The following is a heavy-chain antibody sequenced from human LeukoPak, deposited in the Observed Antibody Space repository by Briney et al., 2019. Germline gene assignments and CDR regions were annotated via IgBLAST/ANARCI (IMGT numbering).Heavy chain of an antibody. CDR2: INPSGGST. CDR3: ARDIPSGSNRYSSSSGRGFDY. D-gene: IGHD6-6*01. V-gene: IGHV1-46*01. J-gene: IGHJ4*02. CDR1: GYTFTSYY. Sequence: ASVKVSCKASGYTFTSYYIHWVRQAPGQGLEWMGIINPSGGSTSYAQKFQGRVTMTRDMSTSTDYMELSSLRSDDTAVYYCARDIPSGSNRYSSSSGRGFDYWGQGTLVTVSS.